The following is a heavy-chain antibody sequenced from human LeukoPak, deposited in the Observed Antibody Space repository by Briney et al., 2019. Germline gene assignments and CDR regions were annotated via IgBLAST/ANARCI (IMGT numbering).Heavy chain of an antibody. V-gene: IGHV3-48*03. Sequence: GGSLRLSCAAFGFTFSSYEMNWVRQAPGKGLEWVSYISSSGSTIYYADSVKGRFTISRDNAKNSLYLQMNSLGAEDTAVYYCAREGTTGDAFDIWGQGTMVTVSS. J-gene: IGHJ3*02. D-gene: IGHD1-1*01. CDR1: GFTFSSYE. CDR2: ISSSGSTI. CDR3: AREGTTGDAFDI.